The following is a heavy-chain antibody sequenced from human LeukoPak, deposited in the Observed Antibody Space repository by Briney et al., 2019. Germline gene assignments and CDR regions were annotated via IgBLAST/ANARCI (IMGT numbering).Heavy chain of an antibody. D-gene: IGHD6-13*01. CDR3: ARVQSSSSWYVVRAYYYYGMDV. J-gene: IGHJ6*02. CDR1: GVTFSSYS. V-gene: IGHV3-48*01. CDR2: ISSSSSTI. Sequence: GGSLRLSCAASGVTFSSYSMNWVRKAPGKGLEWVSYISSSSSTIYYADSVKGRFTISRDNAKNSLYLQMNSLRAEDTAVYYCARVQSSSSWYVVRAYYYYGMDVWGQGATVTVSS.